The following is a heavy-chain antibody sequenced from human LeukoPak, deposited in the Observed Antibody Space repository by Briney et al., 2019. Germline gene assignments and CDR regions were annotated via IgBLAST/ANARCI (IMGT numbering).Heavy chain of an antibody. CDR2: IYYSGST. D-gene: IGHD3-10*01. Sequence: SETLSLTCTVSGGSFSSYYWSWIRQPPGKGLEWIGYIYYSGSTDYNPSLKSRVTISVDTSKNQFSLKLTSVTAADTAVYYCARVPMVRGVKVIDYWGQGTLVTVSS. V-gene: IGHV4-59*01. J-gene: IGHJ4*02. CDR3: ARVPMVRGVKVIDY. CDR1: GGSFSSYY.